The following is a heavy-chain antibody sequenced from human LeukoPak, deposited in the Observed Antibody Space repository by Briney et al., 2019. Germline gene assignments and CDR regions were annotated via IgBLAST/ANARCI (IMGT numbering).Heavy chain of an antibody. J-gene: IGHJ6*02. CDR3: ASRGIYGMDV. V-gene: IGHV5-51*06. CDR2: IYPGDSDT. Sequence: GESLKISCKGSGYTFTNYWIGWVRQMPGKGLEWMGIIYPGDSDTRHSPSFQGHVTISADKSINTAYLQWSSLMASDTAMYYCASRGIYGMDVWGQGTTVTVSS. D-gene: IGHD1-14*01. CDR1: GYTFTNYW.